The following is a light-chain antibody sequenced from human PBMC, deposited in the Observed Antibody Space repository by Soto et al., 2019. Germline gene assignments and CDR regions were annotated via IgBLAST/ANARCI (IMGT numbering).Light chain of an antibody. CDR1: QSVSSSY. J-gene: IGKJ4*01. Sequence: EIVLTQSPGTLSLSPGERATLSCRASQSVSSSYLAWYQQKPGQAPRLLIYGASSRATGIPDRFSGIGSGTDFTLTISRLEPEDFAVYSCQQYGSSPLTFGGGTKVEIK. CDR2: GAS. CDR3: QQYGSSPLT. V-gene: IGKV3-20*01.